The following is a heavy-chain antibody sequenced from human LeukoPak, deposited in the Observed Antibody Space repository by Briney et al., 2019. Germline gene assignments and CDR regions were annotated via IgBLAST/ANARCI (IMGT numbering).Heavy chain of an antibody. CDR3: AADNPQFRFDI. CDR1: GYTFTSYY. CDR2: IIPIFGTA. V-gene: IGHV1-2*02. J-gene: IGHJ3*02. Sequence: ASVKVSCKASGYTFTSYYMHWVRQAPGQGLEWMGGIIPIFGTANYAQKFQGRVTMTRDTSISTAYMELSRLRSDDTAVYYCAADNPQFRFDIWGQGTMVTVSS.